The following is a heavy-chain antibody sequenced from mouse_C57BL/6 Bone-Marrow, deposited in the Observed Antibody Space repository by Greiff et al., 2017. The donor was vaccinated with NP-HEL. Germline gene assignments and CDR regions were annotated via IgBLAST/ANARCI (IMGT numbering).Heavy chain of an antibody. CDR2: IDPENGDT. CDR1: GFNIKDYY. Sequence: EVQLVESGAELVRPGASVKLSCTASGFNIKDYYMHWVKQRPEQGLEWIGWIDPENGDTEYALKFQGKATITADTSSNTAYLQLSSLTSEDTAVYYCTTDDYYWYFDVWGTGTTVTVSA. V-gene: IGHV14-4*01. J-gene: IGHJ1*03. D-gene: IGHD2-4*01. CDR3: TTDDYYWYFDV.